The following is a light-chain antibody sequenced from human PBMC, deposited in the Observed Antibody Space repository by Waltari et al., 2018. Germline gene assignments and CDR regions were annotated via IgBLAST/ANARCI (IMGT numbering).Light chain of an antibody. J-gene: IGLJ3*02. V-gene: IGLV6-57*01. CDR1: IGSIASNF. Sequence: NFVLTQPHSVSESPGKTVTISCTRSIGSIASNFVQWYQQPPGTPPVNIISDDKERPSEVPDRFSGSIDRVSNSASLTISRLKTEDEVTYYCQSSDGRNLNVFGGGTQLSVL. CDR2: DDK. CDR3: QSSDGRNLNV.